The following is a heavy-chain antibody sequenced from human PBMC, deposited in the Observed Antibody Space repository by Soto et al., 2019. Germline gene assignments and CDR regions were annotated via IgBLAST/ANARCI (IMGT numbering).Heavy chain of an antibody. D-gene: IGHD3-10*01. J-gene: IGHJ4*02. CDR2: IYYSGST. CDR1: GGPISSYY. CDR3: ARAGPKYYYGSGSSGLDY. Sequence: SGTLSLTCTVSGGPISSYYWSWIRQPPGKGLEWIGDIYYSGSTNYNPSLKSRVTISVDTSKNLFSLKLSFVTAADTAVYYCARAGPKYYYGSGSSGLDYWGQGTLVTVSS. V-gene: IGHV4-59*01.